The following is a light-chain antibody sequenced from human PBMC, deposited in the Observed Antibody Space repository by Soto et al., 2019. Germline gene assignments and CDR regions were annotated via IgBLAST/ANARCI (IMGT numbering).Light chain of an antibody. V-gene: IGKV3-20*01. CDR1: QSVSSNY. J-gene: IGKJ3*01. Sequence: EIVLTQSPGTLSVSPGERVTLSCRASQSVSSNYLAWYQQRPGQAPRLLIFGASYRATGIPDRFSGSGSGTDFTLTISRLVPEDFAVYYCQQYISSPPEFTFGPGTKVDSK. CDR2: GAS. CDR3: QQYISSPPEFT.